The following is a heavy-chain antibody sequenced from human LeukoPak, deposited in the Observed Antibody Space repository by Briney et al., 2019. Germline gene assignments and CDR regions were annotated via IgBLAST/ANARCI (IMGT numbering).Heavy chain of an antibody. D-gene: IGHD3-10*01. Sequence: ASVNVTFKVSGYTLTKLSMHWVRQAPGKGLEWMGGFDPEDGETIYAQKFQGRVTMTEDTSTDAAYMELSSLRSEDTAVYYCATINYYGSGSYLYYYYYVDVPGKGDTVTVSS. CDR1: GYTLTKLS. CDR3: ATINYYGSGSYLYYYYYVDV. J-gene: IGHJ6*03. CDR2: FDPEDGET. V-gene: IGHV1-24*01.